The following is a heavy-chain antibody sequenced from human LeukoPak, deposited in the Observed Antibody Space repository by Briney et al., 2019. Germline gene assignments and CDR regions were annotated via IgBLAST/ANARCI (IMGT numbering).Heavy chain of an antibody. CDR1: GYTFISYG. Sequence: ASVKVSCKTSGYTFISYGISRVRQAPGQGLEWMGWISAYNGNTNYAQKFQGRVSMTTDTSTSTAYMELRSLRADDTAVYHCARDKGMVGYCSGGSCYWPFDYWGQRTLVIVSS. CDR3: ARDKGMVGYCSGGSCYWPFDY. CDR2: ISAYNGNT. D-gene: IGHD2-15*01. V-gene: IGHV1-18*01. J-gene: IGHJ4*02.